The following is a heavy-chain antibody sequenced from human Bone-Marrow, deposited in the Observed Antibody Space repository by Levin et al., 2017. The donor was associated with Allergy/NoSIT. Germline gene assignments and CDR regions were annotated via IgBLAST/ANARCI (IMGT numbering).Heavy chain of an antibody. CDR3: ARDIAPSGSYFDY. D-gene: IGHD2-21*01. Sequence: EASVKVSCKASGGTHSNYAISWVRQAPGQGLEWMGAIIPIYGTTNYAQKFQGRLSITADKSSNTAYMELTSLTSDDTAVYYCARDIAPSGSYFDYWGQGTLVTVSS. CDR1: GGTHSNYA. V-gene: IGHV1-69*06. CDR2: IIPIYGTT. J-gene: IGHJ4*02.